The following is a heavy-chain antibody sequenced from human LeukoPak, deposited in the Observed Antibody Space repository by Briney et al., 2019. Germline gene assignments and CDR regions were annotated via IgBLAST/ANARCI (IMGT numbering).Heavy chain of an antibody. J-gene: IGHJ6*03. D-gene: IGHD5-12*01. CDR2: IYDSGST. CDR3: RSGDIAPDSNYYMDV. CDR1: DGSISSYY. Sequence: KPSETLSLTCTVSDGSISSYYWSWIRQPPGKGLEWIGHIYDSGSTNYNPSLKSRVTISVDTSKNQFSLKLSSVTAADTAVYYCRSGDIAPDSNYYMDVWGKGTTVTVS. V-gene: IGHV4-59*08.